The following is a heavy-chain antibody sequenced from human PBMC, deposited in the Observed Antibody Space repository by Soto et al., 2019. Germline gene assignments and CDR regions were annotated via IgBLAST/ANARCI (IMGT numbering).Heavy chain of an antibody. J-gene: IGHJ4*02. Sequence: GSGPTLVNPTQTLTLNCTFSGFSLSTSGEGVAWIRQHPGKALEWLALIYWDDDKRYSPSLKSRLTVTKDTSKNQVVLIMTNMDPVDTATYYCAHYSSTCSFDYWGQGTLVTVSS. D-gene: IGHD6-13*01. CDR3: AHYSSTCSFDY. V-gene: IGHV2-5*02. CDR1: GFSLSTSGEG. CDR2: IYWDDDK.